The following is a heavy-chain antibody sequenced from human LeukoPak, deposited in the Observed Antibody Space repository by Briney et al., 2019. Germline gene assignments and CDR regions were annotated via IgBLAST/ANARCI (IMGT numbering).Heavy chain of an antibody. D-gene: IGHD4-17*01. CDR2: INHSGST. V-gene: IGHV4-34*01. J-gene: IGHJ3*02. CDR1: GGSFSGYY. CDR3: ARTTTVTTSAFDI. Sequence: SETLSLTCAVYGGSFSGYYWIWIRQPPGKGLEWIGEINHSGSTNYNPSLKSRVTMSVDTSKNQFSLKLSSVTAADTAVYYCARTTTVTTSAFDIWGQGTMVTVSS.